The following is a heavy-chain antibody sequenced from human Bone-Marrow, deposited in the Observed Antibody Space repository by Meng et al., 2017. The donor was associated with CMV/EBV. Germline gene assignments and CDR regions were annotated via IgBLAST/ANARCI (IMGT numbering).Heavy chain of an antibody. CDR1: GYTFTGYS. V-gene: IGHV1-2*02. CDR2: INPNSGGT. D-gene: IGHD3-22*01. J-gene: IGHJ4*02. Sequence: ASVKVSCKASGYTFTGYSMHWVRQAPGQGLEWMGWINPNSGGTNYAQKFQGRVTMTRDTAISTANMELSRRRSEDTNVYYCAREHYYDSRGYYNPDYWGQGTLVTVSS. CDR3: AREHYYDSRGYYNPDY.